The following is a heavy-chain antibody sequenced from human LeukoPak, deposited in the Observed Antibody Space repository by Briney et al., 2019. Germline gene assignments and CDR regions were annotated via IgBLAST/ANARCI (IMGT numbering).Heavy chain of an antibody. V-gene: IGHV3-48*01. CDR1: GFTFSSYS. Sequence: GGSLRLSCAASGFTFSSYSMNWVRQAPGKGLEWVSYISSSSSTIYYADSVKGRFTISRDNAKNSLYLQMNSLRAGDTAVYYCARDPGGDYYDSSGDYWGQGTLVTVSS. D-gene: IGHD3-22*01. CDR3: ARDPGGDYYDSSGDY. J-gene: IGHJ4*02. CDR2: ISSSSSTI.